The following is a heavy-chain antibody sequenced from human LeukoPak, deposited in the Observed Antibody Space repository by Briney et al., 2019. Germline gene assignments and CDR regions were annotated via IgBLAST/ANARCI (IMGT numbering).Heavy chain of an antibody. V-gene: IGHV1-8*01. D-gene: IGHD3-16*01. Sequence: SEKVSCKASGDTFTSYDINWVRQATGQGLEWMGWMNPNSGNTGYAQKFQGRVTMTRNTSISTAYMELSSLRSEDTAVYYCAREWDDYVSCCFDPWGQGTLVTVSS. CDR2: MNPNSGNT. CDR3: AREWDDYVSCCFDP. CDR1: GDTFTSYD. J-gene: IGHJ5*02.